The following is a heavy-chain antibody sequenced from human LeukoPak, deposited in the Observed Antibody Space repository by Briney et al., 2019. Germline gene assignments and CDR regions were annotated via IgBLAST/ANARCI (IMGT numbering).Heavy chain of an antibody. CDR2: ICYSGST. CDR1: GGSISSYY. Sequence: SETLSLTCTVSGGSISSYYWSWIRQPPGKGLEWIGYICYSGSTNYNPSLKSRVTISVDTSKNQFSLKLSSVTAADTAVYYCARVEYSSSWSMEGLYNWFDPWGQGTLVTVSS. D-gene: IGHD6-13*01. J-gene: IGHJ5*02. V-gene: IGHV4-59*01. CDR3: ARVEYSSSWSMEGLYNWFDP.